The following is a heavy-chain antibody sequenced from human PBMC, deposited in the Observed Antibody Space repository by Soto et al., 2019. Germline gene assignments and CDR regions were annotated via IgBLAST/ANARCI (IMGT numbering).Heavy chain of an antibody. CDR3: AAGVVPAALPLPDYYYGMDF. CDR2: IVVGSGNT. J-gene: IGHJ6*02. Sequence: VYCETSSFRVTSYIVLGARQVRGKRLEWIGWIVVGSGNTNYAQKFQERVTITRDMSTSTAYMELSSLRSEDTAVYYCAAGVVPAALPLPDYYYGMDFWVQGTTVTGTS. CDR1: SFRVTSYI. V-gene: IGHV1-58*01. D-gene: IGHD2-2*01.